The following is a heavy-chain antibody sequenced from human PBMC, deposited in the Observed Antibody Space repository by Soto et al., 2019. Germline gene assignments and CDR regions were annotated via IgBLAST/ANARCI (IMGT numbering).Heavy chain of an antibody. CDR2: IYYSGST. V-gene: IGHV4-59*08. CDR1: GGSISSYY. D-gene: IGHD3-16*02. CDR3: ARHEYDYIWGSYRSVDY. J-gene: IGHJ4*02. Sequence: SATLSLTCTVSGGSISSYYWSWIRQPPGKGLEWIGYIYYSGSTNYNPSLKSRVTISVDTSKNQFSLKLSSVTAADTAVYYCARHEYDYIWGSYRSVDYWGQGTLVTVSS.